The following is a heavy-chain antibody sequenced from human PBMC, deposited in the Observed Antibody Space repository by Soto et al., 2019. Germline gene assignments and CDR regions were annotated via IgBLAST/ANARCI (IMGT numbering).Heavy chain of an antibody. V-gene: IGHV3-74*03. D-gene: IGHD1-1*01. CDR1: GFTFSGSW. CDR3: ATAGTGTFTY. Sequence: EVQLVESGGGLVQPGGSLRLSCAASGFTFSGSWMHWVRQAPGKGLVWVSRISSDGISTTYADSVQVRFTLSSDNAKNMLYLQINSMRVEDTAVYYCATAGTGTFTYWGQGTLATVSS. CDR2: ISSDGIST. J-gene: IGHJ4*02.